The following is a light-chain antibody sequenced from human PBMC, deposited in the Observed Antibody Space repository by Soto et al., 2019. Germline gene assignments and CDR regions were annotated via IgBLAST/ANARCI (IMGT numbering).Light chain of an antibody. CDR1: QSVSNF. J-gene: IGKJ5*01. Sequence: EIVLTQSPGTLSLSPGKRATLSCRASQSVSNFLAWYQQKPGQAPRLLIYGASNRATGIPARFSGSGSGTDFTLTISSLEPEDFAVYYCQQRSNWPPITFGQGTRLEIK. CDR2: GAS. V-gene: IGKV3-11*01. CDR3: QQRSNWPPIT.